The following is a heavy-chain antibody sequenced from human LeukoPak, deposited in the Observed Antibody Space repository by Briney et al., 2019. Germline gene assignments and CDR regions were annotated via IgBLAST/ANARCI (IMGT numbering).Heavy chain of an antibody. J-gene: IGHJ3*02. V-gene: IGHV4-59*12. CDR1: GGSISSYY. D-gene: IGHD6-13*01. CDR2: IHYRGSS. CDR3: ARFGSSTWYKGAFDI. Sequence: SETLSLTCTVSGGSISSYYWSWIRQSPGEGLEWIGYIHYRGSSNYNPSLKSRVTISVDPSKNQFSLNLTSVTAADTAVYYCARFGSSTWYKGAFDIWGQGTMVTVAS.